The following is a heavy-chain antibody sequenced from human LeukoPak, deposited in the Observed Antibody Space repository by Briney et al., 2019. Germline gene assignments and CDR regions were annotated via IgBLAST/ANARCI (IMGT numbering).Heavy chain of an antibody. CDR3: NVAVTAMGYFDY. Sequence: SGKVSCKASEGTFSSYAISWVRQAPGQGLDWMGGIIPIFGTANSAQKFQGRVTITADESTSTAYMELSSLRSEDTAVYYCNVAVTAMGYFDYWGQGTLVTVSS. CDR2: IIPIFGTA. CDR1: EGTFSSYA. V-gene: IGHV1-69*01. J-gene: IGHJ4*02. D-gene: IGHD2-21*02.